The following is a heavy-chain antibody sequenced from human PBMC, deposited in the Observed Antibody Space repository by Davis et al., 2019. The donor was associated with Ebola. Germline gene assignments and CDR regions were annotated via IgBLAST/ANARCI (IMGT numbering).Heavy chain of an antibody. CDR1: GFTFTNAW. V-gene: IGHV3-74*01. CDR2: IKSDGSST. D-gene: IGHD3-22*01. CDR3: VNSPVKGSGYYYVHYYYGMDV. J-gene: IGHJ6*02. Sequence: HTGGSLRLSCAGSGFTFTNAWMHWVRQAPGKGLVWVSLIKSDGSSTRYADSVKGRFTISRDNSKNTLYLQMSSLRAEDTAVYYCVNSPVKGSGYYYVHYYYGMDVWGQGTTVTVSS.